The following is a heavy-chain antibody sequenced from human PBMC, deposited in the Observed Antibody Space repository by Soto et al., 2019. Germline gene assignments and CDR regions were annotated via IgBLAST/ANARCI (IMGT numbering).Heavy chain of an antibody. CDR3: ATFRFCTSTSSYGREGGF. J-gene: IGHJ4*02. CDR2: MSGSGGYT. CDR1: GFTFSSYA. V-gene: IGHV3-23*01. D-gene: IGHD2-2*01. Sequence: EVQLLESGGGLVQPGGSLRLSCAASGFTFSSYAMSWVRQAPGKGLEWVSTMSGSGGYTYYADSVEGRFAISRDNSKNTLYLQVADLRAEDTAVYYCATFRFCTSTSSYGREGGFWGQGTLVTVSS.